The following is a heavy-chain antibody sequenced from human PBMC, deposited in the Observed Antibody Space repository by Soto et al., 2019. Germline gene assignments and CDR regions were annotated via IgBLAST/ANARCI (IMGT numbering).Heavy chain of an antibody. CDR1: EFTVSSNY. CDR2: IYSGGRT. CDR3: AGRVGATNYGMDV. D-gene: IGHD1-26*01. V-gene: IGHV3-53*01. J-gene: IGHJ6*02. Sequence: EVQLLESGGGLIQPGGSLRLSCAASEFTVSSNYMNWVRQAPGKGLECVSTIYSGGRTYYADSVKGRFTISSDNSKNTLYLQMNNLRAEDTAVYYCAGRVGATNYGMDVWGQVTTVTVSS.